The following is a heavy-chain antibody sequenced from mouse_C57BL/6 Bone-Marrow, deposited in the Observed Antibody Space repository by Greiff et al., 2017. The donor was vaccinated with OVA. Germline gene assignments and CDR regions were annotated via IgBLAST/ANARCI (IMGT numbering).Heavy chain of an antibody. D-gene: IGHD1-1*01. J-gene: IGHJ3*01. CDR2: IWSDGST. V-gene: IGHV2-6-2*01. CDR3: ARHGHGSSYGFAY. CDR1: GFSLTSYG. Sequence: LVAPSQSLSITCTVSGFSLTSYGVHWVRQPPGKGLEWLVVIWSDGSTTYNSALKSRLSISKDNSKSQVFLKMNSLQTDDTAMYYCARHGHGSSYGFAYWGQGTLVTVAA.